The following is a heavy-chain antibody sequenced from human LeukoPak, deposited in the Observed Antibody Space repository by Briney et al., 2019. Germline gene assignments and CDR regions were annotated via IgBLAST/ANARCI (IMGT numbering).Heavy chain of an antibody. CDR2: IYYIGST. CDR3: AREYYYGSYFDY. Sequence: SETLSLTCTVSGGSISSYDWSWIRQPPGKGLGWIGYIYYIGSTNYNPSLKSRVTISVDTSKNQFSLKLSSVTAADTAVYYCAREYYYGSYFDYWGQGTLVTVSS. D-gene: IGHD3-10*01. CDR1: GGSISSYD. V-gene: IGHV4-59*01. J-gene: IGHJ4*02.